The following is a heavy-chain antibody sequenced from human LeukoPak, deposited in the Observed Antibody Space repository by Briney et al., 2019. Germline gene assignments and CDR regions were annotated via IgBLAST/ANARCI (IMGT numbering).Heavy chain of an antibody. CDR2: INPNSGGT. CDR3: ARDGGDIVVVPAAIPNWFDP. V-gene: IGHV1-2*06. CDR1: GYTFTGYY. J-gene: IGHJ5*02. D-gene: IGHD2-2*01. Sequence: ASVKVSCKASGYTFTGYYMRWVRQAPGQGLEWMGRINPNSGGTNYAQKFQGRVTMTRDTSISTAYMELSRLRSDDTAVYYCARDGGDIVVVPAAIPNWFDPWGQGTLVTVSS.